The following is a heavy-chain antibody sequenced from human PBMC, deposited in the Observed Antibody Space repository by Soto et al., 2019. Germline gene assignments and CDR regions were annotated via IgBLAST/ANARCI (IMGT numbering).Heavy chain of an antibody. D-gene: IGHD3-10*01. CDR2: IMPTVDSA. V-gene: IGHV1-69*13. CDR3: AVAAVREILTEQSSGMAV. Sequence: ASVKVSCKASGGTLSDYAVSWVRQARGQGLEWMGGIMPTVDSANYAQKIQGRLTITADESTSTANMELSSLTSDDTAIYYCAVAAVREILTEQSSGMAVWGQGTTVTVSS. CDR1: GGTLSDYA. J-gene: IGHJ6*02.